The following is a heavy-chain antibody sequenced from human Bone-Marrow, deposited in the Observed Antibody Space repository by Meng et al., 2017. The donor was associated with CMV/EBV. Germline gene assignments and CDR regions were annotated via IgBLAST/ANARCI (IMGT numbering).Heavy chain of an antibody. CDR1: GGSISYYY. CDR3: ARELSIAAEKYYFDY. CDR2: IYYSGST. Sequence: SETLSLTCTVSGGSISYYYWSWIRQPPGKGLEWIGSIYYSGSTNYSPSLKSRVTISVDTSKNQFSLNLTSVTAADTAVYYCARELSIAAEKYYFDYWGQGTLVTVSS. V-gene: IGHV4-59*01. J-gene: IGHJ4*02. D-gene: IGHD6-6*01.